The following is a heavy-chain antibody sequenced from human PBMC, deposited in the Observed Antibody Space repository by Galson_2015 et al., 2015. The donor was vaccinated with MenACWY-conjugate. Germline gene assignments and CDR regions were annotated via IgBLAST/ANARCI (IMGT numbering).Heavy chain of an antibody. CDR2: MYYSGSA. J-gene: IGHJ4*02. CDR3: ARGVNLASMAGY. D-gene: IGHD3-3*02. Sequence: EPLSLPCTASGGPINSYYWSWIRQPPGKGLEWIGYMYYSGSANYNPSLKSRVTISVDTSKNQFSLTMTPVTAADTAVYYCARGVNLASMAGYWGQGTLVTVSS. CDR1: GGPINSYY. V-gene: IGHV4-59*01.